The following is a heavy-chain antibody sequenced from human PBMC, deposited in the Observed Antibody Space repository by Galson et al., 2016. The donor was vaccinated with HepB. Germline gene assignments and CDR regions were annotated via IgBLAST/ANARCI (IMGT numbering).Heavy chain of an antibody. V-gene: IGHV6-1*01. Sequence: CAISGDSVSSDSAAWNWIRQSPSRGLEWLGRTYYRSKWYNDYAVSVRSRITINPDTSKSQFSLQLISVTPEDTAVYYCARGGLVRGAHGGSFDSWGQGTLVTVSS. D-gene: IGHD3-10*01. CDR1: GDSVSSDSAA. CDR2: TYYRSKWYN. J-gene: IGHJ4*01. CDR3: ARGGLVRGAHGGSFDS.